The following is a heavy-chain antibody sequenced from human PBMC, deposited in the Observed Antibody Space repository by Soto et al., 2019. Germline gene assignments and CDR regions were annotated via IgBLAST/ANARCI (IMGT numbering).Heavy chain of an antibody. J-gene: IGHJ4*02. D-gene: IGHD2-21*02. CDR1: GYTFTSYH. Sequence: QVQLVQSGAEVKKPGASVKVSCKTSGYTFTSYHISWVRQAPGQGLEWMGWISAYNTNTNYAQKFQGRVTMTTDTLSSTAYMELRSLRSDDPAVYYCARDTPPTDCWGQGSRFNVSS. CDR2: ISAYNTNT. CDR3: ARDTPPTDC. V-gene: IGHV1-18*01.